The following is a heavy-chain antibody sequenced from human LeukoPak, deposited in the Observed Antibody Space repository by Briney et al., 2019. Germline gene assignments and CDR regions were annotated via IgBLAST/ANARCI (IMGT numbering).Heavy chain of an antibody. J-gene: IGHJ3*02. D-gene: IGHD3-3*01. Sequence: QPGGSLRLSCAASGFTFSSYSMNWVRQAPGKGLEWVSYISSSSSTIYYADSVKGRFTISRDNAKNSLYLQMNSLRAEDTAVYYCARDHPAKLRFLEWSSPIDAFDIWGQGTMVTVSS. CDR3: ARDHPAKLRFLEWSSPIDAFDI. CDR2: ISSSSSTI. CDR1: GFTFSSYS. V-gene: IGHV3-48*01.